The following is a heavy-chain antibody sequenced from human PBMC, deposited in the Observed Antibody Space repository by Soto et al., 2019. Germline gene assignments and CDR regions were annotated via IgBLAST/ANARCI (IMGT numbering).Heavy chain of an antibody. J-gene: IGHJ6*02. CDR2: IYYSGST. Sequence: PSETLSLTCTVSGGSISSYYWSWIRQPPGKGLEWIGYIYYSGSTNYNPSLKSRVTISVDTSKNQFSLKLSSVTAADTAVYYCARVGDYYYYYGMDVWGQGTTVPVSS. D-gene: IGHD2-21*02. CDR1: GGSISSYY. V-gene: IGHV4-59*01. CDR3: ARVGDYYYYYGMDV.